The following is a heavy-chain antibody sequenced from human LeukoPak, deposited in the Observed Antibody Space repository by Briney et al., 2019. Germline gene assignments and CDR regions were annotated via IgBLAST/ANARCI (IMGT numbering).Heavy chain of an antibody. V-gene: IGHV3-23*01. J-gene: IGHJ4*02. CDR1: GFSFNNYA. CDR2: IIASSGST. D-gene: IGHD5-12*01. CDR3: VKGGYDYVEVAYFDY. Sequence: GGSLRLSCAASGFSFNNYAMSWVRQAPGKGLEWVSIIIASSGSTFYADSVKGRFTISRDNSKNTLYLQMNSLRVEDTAVYYCVKGGYDYVEVAYFDYWGQGTLVTVSS.